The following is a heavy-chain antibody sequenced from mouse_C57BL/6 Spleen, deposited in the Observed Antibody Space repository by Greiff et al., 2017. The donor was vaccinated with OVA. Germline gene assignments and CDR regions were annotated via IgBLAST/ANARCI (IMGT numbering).Heavy chain of an antibody. J-gene: IGHJ2*01. V-gene: IGHV5-16*01. CDR3: ARCGYYVFDY. CDR2: INYDGSST. D-gene: IGHD2-3*01. CDR1: GFTFSDYY. Sequence: DVKLVESEGGLVQPGSSMKLSCTASGFTFSDYYMAWVRQVPEKGLEWVANINYDGSSTYYLDSLKSRFIISRDNAKNILYLQMSSLKSEDTATYYCARCGYYVFDYWGQGTTLTVSS.